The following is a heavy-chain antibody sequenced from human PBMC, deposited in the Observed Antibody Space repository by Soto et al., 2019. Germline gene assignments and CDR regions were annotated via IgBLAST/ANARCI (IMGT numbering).Heavy chain of an antibody. J-gene: IGHJ5*02. CDR1: GFTFSSHG. V-gene: IGHV3-33*01. D-gene: IGHD1-1*01. CDR3: ARWSDNKVVDP. CDR2: IWYDGSNK. Sequence: QVQLVESGGGVVKPGRSLRLSCAASGFTFSSHGMHWVRQAPGKGLEWVAVIWYDGSNKYYADSVKGRFTISRDNSKNTLYLQMNSLRAEDTAVYYRARWSDNKVVDPWGQGTLVTVSS.